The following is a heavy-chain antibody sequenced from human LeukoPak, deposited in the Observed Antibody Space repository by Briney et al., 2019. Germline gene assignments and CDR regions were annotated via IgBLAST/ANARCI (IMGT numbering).Heavy chain of an antibody. J-gene: IGHJ4*02. CDR3: TRALVPAVCFGELLGY. CDR1: GFTFGDCA. Sequence: GRSLRLSCTASGFTFGDCAMSRVRQAPGKGLEWVGFIRSKAYGGTTEYAASVKGRFTISRDDSKSIAYLQMNSLKTEDTAVYYCTRALVPAVCFGELLGYWGQGTLVTVSS. D-gene: IGHD3-10*01. V-gene: IGHV3-49*04. CDR2: IRSKAYGGTT.